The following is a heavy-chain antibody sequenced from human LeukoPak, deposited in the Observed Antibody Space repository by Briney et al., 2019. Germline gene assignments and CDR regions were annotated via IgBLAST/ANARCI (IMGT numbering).Heavy chain of an antibody. V-gene: IGHV3-30-3*01. J-gene: IGHJ4*02. D-gene: IGHD6-19*01. CDR1: GFSFSSYA. Sequence: GGSLRLSCAASGFSFSSYAMHWVRQAPGKGLEWVAVISYDGSNKYYADSVKGRFTISRDNSKNTLYLQMNSLRAEDTAVYYCARGRAVAANYYFDYWGQGTLVTVSS. CDR3: ARGRAVAANYYFDY. CDR2: ISYDGSNK.